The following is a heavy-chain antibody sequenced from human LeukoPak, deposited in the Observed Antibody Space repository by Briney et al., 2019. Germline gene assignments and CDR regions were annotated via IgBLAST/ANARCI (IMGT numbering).Heavy chain of an antibody. V-gene: IGHV4-4*02. CDR3: ARDSGDGYNSGLNSHNWFDP. D-gene: IGHD5-24*01. CDR2: IYHSGST. Sequence: PSGTLSLTCAVSGGSISSSNWWSWVRQPPGKGLEWIGEIYHSGSTNYNPSLKSRVTISVDKSKNQFSLKLSSVTAADTAVYYCARDSGDGYNSGLNSHNWFDPWGQGTLVTVSS. CDR1: GGSISSSNW. J-gene: IGHJ5*02.